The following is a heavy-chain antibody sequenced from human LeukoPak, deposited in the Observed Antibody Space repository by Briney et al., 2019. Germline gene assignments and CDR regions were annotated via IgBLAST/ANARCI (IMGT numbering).Heavy chain of an antibody. CDR2: IRTNAYGGTT. CDR1: GFTFSDYT. D-gene: IGHD3-3*01. CDR3: GRDYDFWTRYLYFYYMDV. J-gene: IGHJ6*03. Sequence: GGSLRLSCISSGFTFSDYTMSWVRQTPGKGLEWIGFIRTNAYGGTTEYAASVQGRFTISRDDSKSIAYLHMSSLKREDTAVYYCGRDYDFWTRYLYFYYMDVWGKGTAVTVSS. V-gene: IGHV3-49*04.